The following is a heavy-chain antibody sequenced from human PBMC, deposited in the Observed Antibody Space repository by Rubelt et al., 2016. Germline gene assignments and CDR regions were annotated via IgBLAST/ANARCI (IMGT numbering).Heavy chain of an antibody. V-gene: IGHV4-34*01. CDR2: INHSGST. CDR3: ASEVVVVAATGWFDP. D-gene: IGHD2-15*01. Sequence: QVQLQQWGAGLLKPSETLSLTCAVYGGSFSGYYWSWIRQPPGKGLEWIGEINHSGSTNYNPSLKSRVTISVDTSKNQFSLKLSSVTAADTAVYYCASEVVVVAATGWFDPWGQGTLVTVSS. J-gene: IGHJ5*02. CDR1: GGSFSGYY.